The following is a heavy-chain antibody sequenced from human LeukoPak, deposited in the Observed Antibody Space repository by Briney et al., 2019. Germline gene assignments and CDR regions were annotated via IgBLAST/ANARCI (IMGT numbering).Heavy chain of an antibody. J-gene: IGHJ4*02. CDR1: GGSFSGYY. CDR3: ARCVEMATILIDY. CDR2: INHSGST. D-gene: IGHD5-24*01. Sequence: SETLYLTCAVYGGSFSGYYWSWIRQPPGKGLEWIGEINHSGSTNYNPSLKSRVTISVDTSKNQFSLKLSSVTAADTAVYYCARCVEMATILIDYWGQGTLDTVSS. V-gene: IGHV4-34*01.